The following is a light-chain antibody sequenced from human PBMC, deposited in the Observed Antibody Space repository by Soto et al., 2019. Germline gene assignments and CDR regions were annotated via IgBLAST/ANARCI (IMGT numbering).Light chain of an antibody. Sequence: DIQMTQSPSSLSASVGDRVTITCRASQSISSYLNWYQQKPGKAPKFLIYAASSLQSGVPSRFSGSESGTDFTLTISSLQPDDFATYYCQQSYNTPLTFGPGTKVDIQ. V-gene: IGKV1-39*01. CDR1: QSISSY. CDR2: AAS. CDR3: QQSYNTPLT. J-gene: IGKJ3*01.